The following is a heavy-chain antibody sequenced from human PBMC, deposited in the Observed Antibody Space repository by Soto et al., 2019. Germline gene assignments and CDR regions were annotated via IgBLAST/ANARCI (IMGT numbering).Heavy chain of an antibody. CDR2: INPSGGST. D-gene: IGHD6-13*01. CDR3: AREDIAAVDTYYYYSGMDV. CDR1: GYTFTSYY. Sequence: ASVKVSCKASGYTFTSYYMHWVRQAPGQGLEWMGIINPSGGSTSYAQKSQGRVTMTRDTSTSTVYMELSSLRSEDTAVYYCAREDIAAVDTYYYYSGMDVWGQGTTVTVSS. V-gene: IGHV1-46*01. J-gene: IGHJ6*02.